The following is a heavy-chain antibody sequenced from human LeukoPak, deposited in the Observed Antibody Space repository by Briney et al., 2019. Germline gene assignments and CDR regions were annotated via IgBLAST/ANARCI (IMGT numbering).Heavy chain of an antibody. CDR3: AKGSFGYYDSSGPFDY. Sequence: GRSLRLSCAASGFTFSSYGMHWVRQAPGKGLEWVAVISYDGSNKYYADSVKGRFTISRDNSKNTLYLQMNSLRAEDTAVYYCAKGSFGYYDSSGPFDYWGQGTLVTVSS. CDR1: GFTFSSYG. CDR2: ISYDGSNK. V-gene: IGHV3-30*18. J-gene: IGHJ4*02. D-gene: IGHD3-22*01.